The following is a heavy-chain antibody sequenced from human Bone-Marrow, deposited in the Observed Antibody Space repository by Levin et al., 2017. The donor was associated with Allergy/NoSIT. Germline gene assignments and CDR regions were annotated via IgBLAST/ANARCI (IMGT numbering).Heavy chain of an antibody. CDR1: GGSLSSFY. CDR3: ARASTGTYYYYDY. D-gene: IGHD1-1*01. J-gene: IGHJ4*02. Sequence: SQTLSLTCTVPGGSLSSFYWSWIRQPAAKGLEWVGRISTSGSTNYNPSLKSRVTMSVDTSENQISLKLSSVTAADTAVYYCARASTGTYYYYDYWGQGTLVTVFS. CDR2: ISTSGST. V-gene: IGHV4-4*07.